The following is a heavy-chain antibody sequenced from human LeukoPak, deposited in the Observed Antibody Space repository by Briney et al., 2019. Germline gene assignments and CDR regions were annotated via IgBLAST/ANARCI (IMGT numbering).Heavy chain of an antibody. CDR1: GASISSYY. V-gene: IGHV4-59*01. CDR3: ARFGRYSYYMDV. J-gene: IGHJ6*03. Sequence: SETLSLTCTVSGASISSYYWSWIRQPPGKGLEWIGYVYYSGSTNNNPSLKSRVTISVDTSKNRSSLKLNSVTAADTAVYYCARFGRYSYYMDVWGKGTTVTISS. D-gene: IGHD3-3*01. CDR2: VYYSGST.